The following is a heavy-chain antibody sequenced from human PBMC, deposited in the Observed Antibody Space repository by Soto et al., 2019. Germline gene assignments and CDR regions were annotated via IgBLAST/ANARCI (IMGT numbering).Heavy chain of an antibody. J-gene: IGHJ6*03. CDR3: ARVGIYYYYMDV. CDR2: ISSSSSYI. Sequence: EVQLVESGGGLVKPGGSLRLSCAASGFTFSSYSMNWVRQAPGKGLEWVSSISSSSSYIYYADSVKGRFTISRDNAKNSLYLHMNSLRAEDTAVYYCARVGIYYYYMDVWGKGTTVTVSS. CDR1: GFTFSSYS. D-gene: IGHD5-12*01. V-gene: IGHV3-21*01.